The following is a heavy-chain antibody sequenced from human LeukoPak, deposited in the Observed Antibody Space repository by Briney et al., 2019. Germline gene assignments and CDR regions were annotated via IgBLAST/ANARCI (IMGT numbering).Heavy chain of an antibody. CDR2: ISAYNGNT. Sequence: GGSLRLSCAASGFTFSSYGMHWVRQAPGKGLEWVGWISAYNGNTNYAQKLQGRVTMTTDTSTSTAYMELRSLRSDDTAVYYCAREDGDDYWGQGTLVTVSS. J-gene: IGHJ4*02. V-gene: IGHV1-18*01. D-gene: IGHD5-24*01. CDR1: GFTFSSYG. CDR3: AREDGDDY.